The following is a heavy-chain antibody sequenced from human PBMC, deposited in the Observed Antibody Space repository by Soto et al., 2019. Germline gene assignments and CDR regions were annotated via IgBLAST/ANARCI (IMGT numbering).Heavy chain of an antibody. CDR3: ARGVPGYSSSWYAY. Sequence: QVQLQQWGAGLLKPSETLSLTCAVYGGSFSGHYWSWIRQPPGKGLEWIGEINQGGTTNYNPSLKSVVTISVDTSKTQFSLKLSSVTAADTAVYYCARGVPGYSSSWYAYWGQGTLVTVSS. V-gene: IGHV4-34*01. D-gene: IGHD6-13*01. CDR2: INQGGTT. J-gene: IGHJ4*02. CDR1: GGSFSGHY.